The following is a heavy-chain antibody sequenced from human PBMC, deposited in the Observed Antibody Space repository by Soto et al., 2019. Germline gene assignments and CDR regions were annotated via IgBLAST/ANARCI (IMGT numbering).Heavy chain of an antibody. J-gene: IGHJ6*02. V-gene: IGHV4-34*02. D-gene: IGHD4-17*01. CDR1: GGSFSRYY. Sequence: QVQLQQWGAGLLKPSETLSLTCAVYGGSFSRYYWSWIRQPPGKGLEWIGEVNHSGRTNYNPSLKSRVTISVDTSKNQFSLMVRSVTAADTAVYYCARVRTETSTFYYYYAMDVWGQGTTVTVSS. CDR2: VNHSGRT. CDR3: ARVRTETSTFYYYYAMDV.